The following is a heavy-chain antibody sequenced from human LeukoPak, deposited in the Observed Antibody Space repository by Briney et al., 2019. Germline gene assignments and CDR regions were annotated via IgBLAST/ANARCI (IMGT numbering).Heavy chain of an antibody. V-gene: IGHV3-30*02. CDR1: GFSFSNYG. CDR3: ASVYGRMRPRFDY. CDR2: MQYDGSVK. J-gene: IGHJ4*02. D-gene: IGHD1-14*01. Sequence: GGSLRLSCVASGFSFSNYGTHWVRQAPGKGLEWVTFMQYDGSVKFYADSVKGRFTISRDNSKNTLYLQMNSLRAEDTAVYYCASVYGRMRPRFDYWGQGTLVTVSS.